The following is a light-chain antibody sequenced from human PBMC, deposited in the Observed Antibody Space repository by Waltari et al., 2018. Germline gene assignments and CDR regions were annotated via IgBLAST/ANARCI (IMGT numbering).Light chain of an antibody. CDR2: EDN. J-gene: IGLJ3*02. Sequence: SYELTQPPSVSVSPGQTARITCSGDALPRKYACWYHQKSGQAPVLVIYEDNKRPSGIPERFSGSSSGTMATLTISGAQVEDEADYYCSSTDSSGNLWVFGGGTKLTVL. CDR3: SSTDSSGNLWV. CDR1: ALPRKY. V-gene: IGLV3-10*01.